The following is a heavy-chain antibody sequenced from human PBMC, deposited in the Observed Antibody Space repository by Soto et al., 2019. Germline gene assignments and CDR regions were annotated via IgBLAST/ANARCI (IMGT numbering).Heavy chain of an antibody. Sequence: PGESLKISCQGSGYTFTSYWITWVRQMPGKGLEWVGRIDPTDSYTNYSPSFQGHVTISADKSINTAYLQWSSLKASDTAMYYCARNSYSSRWDYFDYWGQGTLVTVSS. V-gene: IGHV5-10-1*01. J-gene: IGHJ4*02. D-gene: IGHD6-13*01. CDR1: GYTFTSYW. CDR3: ARNSYSSRWDYFDY. CDR2: IDPTDSYT.